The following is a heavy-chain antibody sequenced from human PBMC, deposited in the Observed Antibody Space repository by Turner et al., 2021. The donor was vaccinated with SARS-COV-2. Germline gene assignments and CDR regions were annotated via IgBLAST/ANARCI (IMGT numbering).Heavy chain of an antibody. D-gene: IGHD6-6*01. V-gene: IGHV3-33*01. CDR3: ARASHGSSSGRRDYYYYMDV. CDR2: IWYDGSEK. Sequence: QVQLVESGGGVVQPGGSLRLSCTASGFTFSSYGLHWVRQAPGKGLEWLALIWYDGSEKYYGTSVKGRFTVSRVDSRNTLFLQMSRLRGEDTAVYYCARASHGSSSGRRDYYYYMDVWGKGTTVTVSS. J-gene: IGHJ6*03. CDR1: GFTFSSYG.